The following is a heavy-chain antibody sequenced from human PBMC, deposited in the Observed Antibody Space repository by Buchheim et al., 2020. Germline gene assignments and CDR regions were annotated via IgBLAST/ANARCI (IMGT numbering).Heavy chain of an antibody. Sequence: EVQLVESGGGLVKPGGSLRLSCAASGFTFSNAWMSWVRQAPGKGLEWVARIKSKTDGGTTDYAAPVKGRFTISRDDSKNTLYLQMNSLKTEDTAVYYCTSGVITIFGVVTYYYYGMGVWGQGAT. CDR3: TSGVITIFGVVTYYYYGMGV. J-gene: IGHJ6*02. CDR1: GFTFSNAW. CDR2: IKSKTDGGTT. D-gene: IGHD3-3*01. V-gene: IGHV3-15*01.